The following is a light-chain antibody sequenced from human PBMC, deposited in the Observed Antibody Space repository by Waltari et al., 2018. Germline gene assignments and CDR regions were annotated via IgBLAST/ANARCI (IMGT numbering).Light chain of an antibody. CDR3: TEALQSVT. Sequence: EIVMTQSLLSMPVTPGAPASISCRYSQSLLDNNGYNYLDWYLQKPGQSPQILIYLGSNRASGVPDRFSGSGSGTDFTLKISRVEAEDAGVYYCTEALQSVTFGQGTRLEIK. CDR1: QSLLDNNGYNY. J-gene: IGKJ5*01. CDR2: LGS. V-gene: IGKV2-28*01.